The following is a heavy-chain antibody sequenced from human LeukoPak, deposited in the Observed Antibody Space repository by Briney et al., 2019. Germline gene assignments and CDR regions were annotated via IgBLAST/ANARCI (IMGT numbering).Heavy chain of an antibody. V-gene: IGHV3-30*02. CDR3: AKDTKYQLLYGSGVYFDY. D-gene: IGHD2-2*02. CDR2: VRYDGGNK. Sequence: GGSLRLSCAASGFTFSNYGMHWVRQAPGKGLEWVAFVRYDGGNKYYADSVKGRFTISRDNSKNTVYLQMNSLSAEDTAVYYCAKDTKYQLLYGSGVYFDYWGQGALVTVSS. J-gene: IGHJ4*02. CDR1: GFTFSNYG.